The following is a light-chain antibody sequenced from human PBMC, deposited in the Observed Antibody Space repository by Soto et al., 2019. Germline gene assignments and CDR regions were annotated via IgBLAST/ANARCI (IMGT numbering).Light chain of an antibody. Sequence: IVMTQSPATLSVSPGEGATLSCRASQCLXDTFAWDKQKPGQTPRLLNXDKSIRATGVPARFSGSRSGAEFTLTLSSLQSEDFAFYYCQHYVNWPTRTFGGGTKVDIK. CDR2: DKS. V-gene: IGKV3-15*01. J-gene: IGKJ4*01. CDR3: QHYVNWPTRT. CDR1: QCLXDT.